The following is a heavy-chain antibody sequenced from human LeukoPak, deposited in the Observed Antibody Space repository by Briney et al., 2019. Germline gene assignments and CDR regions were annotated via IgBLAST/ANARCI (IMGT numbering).Heavy chain of an antibody. CDR3: ARIGGSYLSY. CDR1: GFTFSSYA. V-gene: IGHV3-23*01. J-gene: IGHJ4*02. D-gene: IGHD1-26*01. CDR2: ISDSGNT. Sequence: QAGGSLRLSCAASGFTFSSYAMSWVRQAPGKGLEWVSAISDSGNTYHADSVKGRFTISRDNAKNSLYLQMNSLRAEDTAVYYCARIGGSYLSYWGQGTLVTVSS.